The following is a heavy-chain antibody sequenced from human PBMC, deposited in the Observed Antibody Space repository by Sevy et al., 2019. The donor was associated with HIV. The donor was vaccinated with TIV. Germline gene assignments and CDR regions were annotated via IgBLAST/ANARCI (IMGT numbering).Heavy chain of an antibody. CDR2: ISSSGSTI. V-gene: IGHV3-11*01. CDR1: GFTFSDYY. Sequence: GGSLRLSCAASGFTFSDYYMSWIRQAPGKGLEWVSYISSSGSTIYYADSVKGRFTISRDNAKNSLYLQMNSLRAEDTAVYYCGALGESDAFDIWGQGTMVTVSS. D-gene: IGHD3-16*01. CDR3: GALGESDAFDI. J-gene: IGHJ3*02.